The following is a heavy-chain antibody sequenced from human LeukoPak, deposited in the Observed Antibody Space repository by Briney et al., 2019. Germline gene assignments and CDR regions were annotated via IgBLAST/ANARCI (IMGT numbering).Heavy chain of an antibody. Sequence: ASVKVSCKASGYTFTSYYMHWVRQAPGQGLEWMGIINPSGGSTSYAQKFQGRVTITADESTSTAYMELSSLRSEDTAVYYCARDPEPGTTGTGGYWGQGTLVTVSS. CDR2: INPSGGST. V-gene: IGHV1-46*01. CDR3: ARDPEPGTTGTGGY. J-gene: IGHJ4*02. D-gene: IGHD1-1*01. CDR1: GYTFTSYY.